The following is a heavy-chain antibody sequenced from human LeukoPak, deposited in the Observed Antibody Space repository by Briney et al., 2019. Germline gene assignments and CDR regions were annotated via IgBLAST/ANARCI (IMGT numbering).Heavy chain of an antibody. CDR3: ARRISSWNVYIDK. CDR2: IYSSGTT. J-gene: IGHJ4*02. Sequence: SETLSLTCTVSGGSLSGYYWSWLRQTPGKGLEWIGYIYSSGTTNYNRSLQNRVIISLDTPKNQFSLSVTSVTAADTAMYFCARRISSWNVYIDKWGQGIQVTVSS. CDR1: GGSLSGYY. V-gene: IGHV4-4*09. D-gene: IGHD1-1*01.